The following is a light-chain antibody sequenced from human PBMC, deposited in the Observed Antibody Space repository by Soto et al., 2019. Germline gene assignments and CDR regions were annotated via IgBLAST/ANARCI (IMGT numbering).Light chain of an antibody. Sequence: QSVLTQPASVSGSPGQSIAISCTGTSNDVGGYNYVSWYQQHPGKAPKLMVYDVSNRPSGVSNRFSGSKSGNTASLTISGLQAEDEADYHCCSYAGSHTFVFGTGTKVTVL. J-gene: IGLJ1*01. CDR2: DVS. CDR3: CSYAGSHTFV. V-gene: IGLV2-14*01. CDR1: SNDVGGYNY.